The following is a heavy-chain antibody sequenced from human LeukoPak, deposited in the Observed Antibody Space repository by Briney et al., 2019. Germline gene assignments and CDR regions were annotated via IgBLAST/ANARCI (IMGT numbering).Heavy chain of an antibody. CDR3: AREPSYGSGSSYSNAFDI. V-gene: IGHV4-59*01. CDR1: GGSFSSYY. D-gene: IGHD3-10*01. Sequence: SETLSLTCTVSGGSFSSYYWSWIRQPPGKGLEWIGYIYYSGSTNYNPSLQSRVTISVDTSKNQFSLKLSSVTAADTAVYYCAREPSYGSGSSYSNAFDIWGQGTMVTVSS. J-gene: IGHJ3*02. CDR2: IYYSGST.